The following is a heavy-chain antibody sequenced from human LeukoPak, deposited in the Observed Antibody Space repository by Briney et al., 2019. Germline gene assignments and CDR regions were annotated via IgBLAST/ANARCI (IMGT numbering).Heavy chain of an antibody. CDR2: IYDSGST. V-gene: IGHV4-59*11. J-gene: IGHJ4*02. CDR3: ARGRIGGPKAPFDY. CDR1: GGSLSNHY. D-gene: IGHD3-16*01. Sequence: SETLSLACTVSGGSLSNHYWSWIRQPPGKGLEWIGHIYDSGSTTYNPSLKSRVTMSVDTSKNQFSLNLSSVTAADTAVYYCARGRIGGPKAPFDYWGQGTLVTVSP.